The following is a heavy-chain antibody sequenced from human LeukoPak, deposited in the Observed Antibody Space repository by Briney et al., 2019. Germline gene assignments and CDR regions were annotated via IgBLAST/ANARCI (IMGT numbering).Heavy chain of an antibody. J-gene: IGHJ4*02. CDR3: ARARWLRPGDY. V-gene: IGHV3-74*01. CDR1: GFTFSNYM. D-gene: IGHD5-12*01. CDR2: INSDGSGT. Sequence: GGSLRLSCAASGFTFSNYMMHWVRQAPGKGLVWVSRINSDGSGTSYADSVKGRFTISRDNAKNTLYLQMNSLRAEDTAVYYCARARWLRPGDYWGQGTLVTVSS.